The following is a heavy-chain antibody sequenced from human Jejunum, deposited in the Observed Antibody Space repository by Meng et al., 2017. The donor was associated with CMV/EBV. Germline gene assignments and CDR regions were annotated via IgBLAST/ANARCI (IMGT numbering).Heavy chain of an antibody. D-gene: IGHD3-10*01. Sequence: EVQLLESGGGLVQPGGSLRLSCVASGFTFSSYAMTWVRQAPGKGLEWVSAISGGAGSTYYADSVKGRSTISRDNSKNTLYLQMNSLRAEDTAVYYCAKEVGYYSSSPPDYWGQGTLVTVSS. CDR1: GFTFSSYA. V-gene: IGHV3-23*01. J-gene: IGHJ4*02. CDR3: AKEVGYYSSSPPDY. CDR2: ISGGAGST.